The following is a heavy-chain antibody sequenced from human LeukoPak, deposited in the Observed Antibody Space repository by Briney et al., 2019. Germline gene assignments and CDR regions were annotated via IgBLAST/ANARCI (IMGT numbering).Heavy chain of an antibody. CDR1: GGSFSGYY. D-gene: IGHD3-3*01. Sequence: SETLSLTCAVYGGSFSGYYWSWIRQPPGKGLEWIGEINHSGSTNYNPSLKSRVTISVDTSKNQFSLKLSSVTAADTAVYYCARASEDNYDFWSGYYRWFDPWGQGTLVTVSS. CDR2: INHSGST. CDR3: ARASEDNYDFWSGYYRWFDP. J-gene: IGHJ5*02. V-gene: IGHV4-34*01.